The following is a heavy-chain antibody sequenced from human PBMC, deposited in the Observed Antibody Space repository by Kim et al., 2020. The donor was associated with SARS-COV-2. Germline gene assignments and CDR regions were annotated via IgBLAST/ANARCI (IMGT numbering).Heavy chain of an antibody. Sequence: GESLKISCKGSGYSFTSYWIGWVRQMPGKGLEWMGIIYPGDSDTRYSPSFQGQVTISADKSISTAYLQWSSLKASDTAMYYCARQGCSSTSCYYYGMDVWGQGTTVTVSS. V-gene: IGHV5-51*01. CDR2: IYPGDSDT. CDR1: GYSFTSYW. J-gene: IGHJ6*02. CDR3: ARQGCSSTSCYYYGMDV. D-gene: IGHD2-2*01.